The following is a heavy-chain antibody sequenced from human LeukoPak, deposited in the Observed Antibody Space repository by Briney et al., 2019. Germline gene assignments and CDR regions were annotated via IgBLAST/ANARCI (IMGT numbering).Heavy chain of an antibody. CDR3: ARGNSIFGVVIVDGWFDP. CDR1: GGSFSGYY. D-gene: IGHD3-3*01. J-gene: IGHJ5*02. Sequence: SETLSLTCAVYGGSFSGYYWSWMRQPPGKGLEWIGEINHSGSTNYNPSLKSRVTISVDTSKNQFSLKLSSVTAADTAVYYCARGNSIFGVVIVDGWFDPWGQGTLVTVSS. V-gene: IGHV4-34*01. CDR2: INHSGST.